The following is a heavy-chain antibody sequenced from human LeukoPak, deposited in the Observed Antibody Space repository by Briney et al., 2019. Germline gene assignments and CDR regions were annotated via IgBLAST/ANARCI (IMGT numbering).Heavy chain of an antibody. Sequence: GGSLRLSCAASGFRFSSYAMSWVRHAPGKGLEWVSAISGSGVSTYYADSVKGRFTVSRDNSKNTLYLQMSSLRAEDTAVYYCAKDERNWNYNLASQTYDWGQGTLVTVPS. V-gene: IGHV3-23*01. J-gene: IGHJ4*02. CDR1: GFRFSSYA. D-gene: IGHD1-7*01. CDR3: AKDERNWNYNLASQTYD. CDR2: ISGSGVST.